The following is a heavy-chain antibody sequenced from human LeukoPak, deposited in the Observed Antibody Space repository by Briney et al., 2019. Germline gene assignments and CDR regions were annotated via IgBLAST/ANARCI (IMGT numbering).Heavy chain of an antibody. Sequence: PGRSLRLSCAASGFTFDDYGMSWVRQAPGKGLEWVAGINWNGGSTGYADSVKGRFTISRDNAKNSLYLQMNSLRAEDTALYYCARDTSATGGIGAFDIWGQGTMVTVSS. CDR1: GFTFDDYG. D-gene: IGHD3-16*01. J-gene: IGHJ3*02. V-gene: IGHV3-20*04. CDR3: ARDTSATGGIGAFDI. CDR2: INWNGGST.